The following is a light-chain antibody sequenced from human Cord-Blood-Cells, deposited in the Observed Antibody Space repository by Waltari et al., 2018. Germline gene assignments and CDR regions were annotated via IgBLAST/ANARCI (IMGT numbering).Light chain of an antibody. CDR2: EVS. J-gene: IGLJ1*01. Sequence: QSALPQPAPVSGSPGKSITISCTGTSSDVGSNNLFSWYQQHPGKAPKLMIYEVSKRPSGVSNRFSGSKSGNTASLTISGLQAEDEADYYCCSYAGSSTFYVFGTGTKVTVL. V-gene: IGLV2-23*02. CDR3: CSYAGSSTFYV. CDR1: SSDVGSNNL.